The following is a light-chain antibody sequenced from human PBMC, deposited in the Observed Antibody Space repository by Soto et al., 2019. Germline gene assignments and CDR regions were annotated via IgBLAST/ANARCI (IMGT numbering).Light chain of an antibody. J-gene: IGKJ4*01. CDR2: WAS. CDR1: QSVLYSSNNKNY. CDR3: QQYYSTPLLT. V-gene: IGKV4-1*01. Sequence: DIVMTQSPDSLAVSLGERATINCKSSQSVLYSSNNKNYLAWYQQKPGQPPKLLIYWASTRESGVPDRFSGSGSGTDFTLTISSLQAEDVAVYYCQQYYSTPLLTFGGGTKVAIK.